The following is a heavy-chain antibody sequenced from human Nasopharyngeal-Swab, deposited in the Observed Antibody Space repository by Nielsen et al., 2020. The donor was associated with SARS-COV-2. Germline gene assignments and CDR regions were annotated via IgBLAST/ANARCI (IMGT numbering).Heavy chain of an antibody. CDR3: ARVFEEYDSSGYYYFDY. D-gene: IGHD3-22*01. V-gene: IGHV3-7*03. CDR1: GFTFSSYW. J-gene: IGHJ4*02. Sequence: GESLKISFAASGFTFSSYWMSWVRQAPGKGLEWVANIKQDGSEKYYVDSVKGRFTISRDNAKNSLYLQMNSLRAEDTAVYYCARVFEEYDSSGYYYFDYWGQGTLVTVSS. CDR2: IKQDGSEK.